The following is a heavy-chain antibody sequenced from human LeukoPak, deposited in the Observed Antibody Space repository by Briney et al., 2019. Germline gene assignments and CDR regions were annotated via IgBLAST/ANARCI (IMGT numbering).Heavy chain of an antibody. V-gene: IGHV3-9*03. D-gene: IGHD3-22*01. J-gene: IGHJ4*02. CDR2: ISWNSGSI. CDR1: GFTFDDYA. CDR3: AKAAGGYYDSSGYYFFDY. Sequence: GGSLRLSCAASGFTFDDYAMRWVRQAPGKGLEWVSGISWNSGSIGYADSVKGRFTISRDNAKNSLYLQMNSLRAEDMALYYCAKAAGGYYDSSGYYFFDYWGQGTLVTVSS.